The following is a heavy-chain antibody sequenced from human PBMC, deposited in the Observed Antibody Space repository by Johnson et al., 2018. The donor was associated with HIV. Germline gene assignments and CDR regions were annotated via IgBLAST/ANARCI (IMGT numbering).Heavy chain of an antibody. J-gene: IGHJ3*02. D-gene: IGHD1-26*01. CDR3: AKARYGGSYPDAFDI. CDR1: GFTVSSNY. CDR2: ISYDGSNK. V-gene: IGHV3-30*18. Sequence: VQLVESGGGLVQPGGSLRLSCAASGFTVSSNYMSWVRQAPGKGLEWVAVISYDGSNKYYADSVRGRFTISRDNSKNTLFLQMNSLRPEDTSVYYCAKARYGGSYPDAFDIWGQGTMVTVSS.